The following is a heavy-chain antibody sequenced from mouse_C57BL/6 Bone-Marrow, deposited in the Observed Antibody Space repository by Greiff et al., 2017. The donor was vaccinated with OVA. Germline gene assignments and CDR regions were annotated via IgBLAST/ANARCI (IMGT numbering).Heavy chain of an antibody. V-gene: IGHV14-4*01. Sequence: EVQLQQSGAELVRPGASVKLSCTASGFNIKDDYMHWVKQRPEQGLEWIGWVDPENGDTEYASKFQGQATITADTSSNTAYPQLSRLTSEDTAVYYCTSYANFDYWGQGTTLTVSS. CDR1: GFNIKDDY. J-gene: IGHJ2*01. CDR3: TSYANFDY. D-gene: IGHD6-5*01. CDR2: VDPENGDT.